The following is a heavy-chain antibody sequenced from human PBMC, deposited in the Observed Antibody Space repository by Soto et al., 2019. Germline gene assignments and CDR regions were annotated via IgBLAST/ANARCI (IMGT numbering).Heavy chain of an antibody. CDR2: IWDDGRRK. D-gene: IGHD1-1*01. CDR3: PAWQGSLNFHY. V-gene: IGHV3-33*01. Sequence: QAQLVESGGGAVQPGRSLRLSCAASGFTFSLYGMHWARQAPGTGLEWVAAIWDDGRRKDYADSVKDRLFISRDNSKNTLYLQLDSLRPEDSAVYYCPAWQGSLNFHYWGQGTLVTVSS. CDR1: GFTFSLYG. J-gene: IGHJ4*02.